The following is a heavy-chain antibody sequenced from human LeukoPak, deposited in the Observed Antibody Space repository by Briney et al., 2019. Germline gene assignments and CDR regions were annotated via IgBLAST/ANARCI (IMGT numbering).Heavy chain of an antibody. V-gene: IGHV3-74*01. CDR2: IKSDGSST. CDR3: ASRGS. Sequence: SGGSLRLSCAASGFTFSNYWMHWVRQAPGKGLVWVSRIKSDGSSTSYADSVKGRFTISRDNAKNSLYLQMNSLRAEDTAVYYCASRGSWGQGTMVTVSS. J-gene: IGHJ3*01. D-gene: IGHD1-26*01. CDR1: GFTFSNYW.